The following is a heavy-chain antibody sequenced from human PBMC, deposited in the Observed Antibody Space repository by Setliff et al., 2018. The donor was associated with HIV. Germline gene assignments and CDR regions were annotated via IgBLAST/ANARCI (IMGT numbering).Heavy chain of an antibody. J-gene: IGHJ5*02. CDR3: ATCRHRPSNWFDP. Sequence: SETLSLTCTVSGGSVSSPGYYWGWIRQPPGKGLEWIGSVYNSGITFKNPSLKSRVTISVDRSGNQFFLRLTSVTAADTAVYYCATCRHRPSNWFDPWGQGTVVTVS. V-gene: IGHV4-39*07. CDR2: VYNSGIT. CDR1: GGSVSSPGYY.